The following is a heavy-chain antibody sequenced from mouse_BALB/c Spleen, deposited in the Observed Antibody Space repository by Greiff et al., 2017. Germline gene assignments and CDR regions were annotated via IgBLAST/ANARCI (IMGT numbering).Heavy chain of an antibody. J-gene: IGHJ2*01. CDR2: IDPENGDT. CDR3: NARYYFDY. Sequence: VQLQQSGAELVRSGASVKLSCTASGFNIKDYYMHWVEQRPEQGLEWIGWIDPENGDTEYAPKFQGKATMTADTSSNTAYLQLSSLTSEDTAVYYCNARYYFDYWGQGTTLTVSS. CDR1: GFNIKDYY. V-gene: IGHV14-4*02.